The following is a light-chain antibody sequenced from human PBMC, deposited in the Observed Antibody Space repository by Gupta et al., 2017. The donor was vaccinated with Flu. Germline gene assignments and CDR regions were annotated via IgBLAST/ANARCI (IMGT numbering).Light chain of an antibody. Sequence: TLSLSPGETATLSCRARQGVNSYIDWYQQKQGQAPRLLIYEVSNRAIGIRARFSGSGAGTDFTLTIRSQEPEDFAVYYCQLRRTGPPGFIFVQGTKLEIK. CDR2: EVS. CDR3: QLRRTGPPGFI. CDR1: QGVNSY. V-gene: IGKV3-11*01. J-gene: IGKJ2*01.